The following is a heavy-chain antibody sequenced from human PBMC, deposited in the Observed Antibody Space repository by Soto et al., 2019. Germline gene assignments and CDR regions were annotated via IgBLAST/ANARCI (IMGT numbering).Heavy chain of an antibody. Sequence: TSETLSLTSTVSGGSISSGDYYCSWIRQPPGKGLEWIGYIYYSGSTYYNPSLKSRVTISVDRSKNQFSLKLSSVTAADTAVYYCARGPPLLWWSQGTLVTVSS. D-gene: IGHD2-21*01. CDR1: GGSISSGDYY. V-gene: IGHV4-30-4*01. CDR3: ARGPPLLW. J-gene: IGHJ4*02. CDR2: IYYSGST.